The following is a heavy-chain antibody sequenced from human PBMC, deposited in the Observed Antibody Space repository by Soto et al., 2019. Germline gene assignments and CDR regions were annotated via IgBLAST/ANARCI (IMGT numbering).Heavy chain of an antibody. J-gene: IGHJ4*02. CDR3: ARVVYYYDSRDYYGDY. D-gene: IGHD3-22*01. V-gene: IGHV3-23*01. CDR2: ISGNGGDI. Sequence: GGSLRLSCAASGFTFRNYAMSWVRQAPGKGLEWVSLISGNGGDINYADSVKGRFTISRDNSKNTLYLQMNSLRADDTAVYFCARVVYYYDSRDYYGDYWGQGISVTVSS. CDR1: GFTFRNYA.